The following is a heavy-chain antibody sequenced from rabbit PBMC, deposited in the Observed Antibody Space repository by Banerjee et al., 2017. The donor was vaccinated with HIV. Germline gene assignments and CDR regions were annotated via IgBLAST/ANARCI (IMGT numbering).Heavy chain of an antibody. V-gene: IGHV1S45*01. J-gene: IGHJ3*01. D-gene: IGHD1-1*01. CDR1: GFSFSSYW. CDR3: ARELGSGSVYLDLNF. CDR2: INTASSGSA. Sequence: QEQLEESGGDLVKPGASPTLTCTASGFSFSSYWMSWVRQAPGKGLEWIGCINTASSGSACYASWAKGRFTISKTSSTTVTLQMTSLTAADTATYFCARELGSGSVYLDLNFWGQGTLVTVS.